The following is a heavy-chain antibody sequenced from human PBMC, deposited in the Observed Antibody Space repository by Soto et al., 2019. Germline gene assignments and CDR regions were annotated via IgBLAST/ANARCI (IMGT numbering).Heavy chain of an antibody. CDR3: ARGRIVVAGGFDP. J-gene: IGHJ5*02. D-gene: IGHD6-19*01. CDR1: GYTFTSYD. V-gene: IGHV1-8*01. Sequence: QVQLVQSGAEVKKPGASVKVSCKASGYTFTSYDIIWVRQATGQGLEWMGWMNPSTGNTDNAQKFQGRLTMTRNTSISTAYMELSSLRFKDTALYYCARGRIVVAGGFDPWGQGTLVTVSS. CDR2: MNPSTGNT.